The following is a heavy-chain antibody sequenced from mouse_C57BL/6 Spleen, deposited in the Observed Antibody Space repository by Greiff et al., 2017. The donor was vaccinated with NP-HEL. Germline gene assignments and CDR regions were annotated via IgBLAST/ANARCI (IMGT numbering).Heavy chain of an antibody. V-gene: IGHV14-4*01. Sequence: VQLQQSGAELVRPGASVKLSCTASGFNIKDDYMHWVKQRPEQGLEWIGWIDPENGDTEYASKFQGTATITADTSSNTAYLQLSSLTSEDTAVYYCTTAYDVEDYWGQGTTLTVSS. CDR2: IDPENGDT. D-gene: IGHD2-12*01. J-gene: IGHJ2*01. CDR3: TTAYDVEDY. CDR1: GFNIKDDY.